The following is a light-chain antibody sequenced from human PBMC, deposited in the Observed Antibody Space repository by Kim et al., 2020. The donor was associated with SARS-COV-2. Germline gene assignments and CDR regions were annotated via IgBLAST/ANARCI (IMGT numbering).Light chain of an antibody. CDR1: SSNTGKNY. Sequence: GPKATISCAGSSSNTGKNYGSWYQQLRRTAPKLVIYDTNKRSSGIPDRFSGSKSGTTATLDITGLQTGDEADYYCGTFDTSLFVVVFGGGTQLTVL. CDR3: GTFDTSLFVVV. J-gene: IGLJ2*01. CDR2: DTN. V-gene: IGLV1-51*01.